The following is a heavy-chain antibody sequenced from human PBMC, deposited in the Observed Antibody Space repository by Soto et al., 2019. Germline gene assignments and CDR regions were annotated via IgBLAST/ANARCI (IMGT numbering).Heavy chain of an antibody. CDR1: GFTFRNYD. J-gene: IGHJ6*02. CDR2: ISAAGDP. Sequence: EVQLVESGGGLVQPGGSLRLSCEASGFTFRNYDMHWVRQGTGKGLEWVSGISAAGDPDYADSVEGRFTISRENAQNSFFLQMNSLSVGDTAVDYCARTDRDFYGLDVWGQGTTVIVSS. CDR3: ARTDRDFYGLDV. V-gene: IGHV3-13*05.